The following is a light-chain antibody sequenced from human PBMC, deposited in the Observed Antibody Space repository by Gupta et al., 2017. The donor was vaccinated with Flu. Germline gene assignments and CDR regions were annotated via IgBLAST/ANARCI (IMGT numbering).Light chain of an antibody. CDR1: SSNIGNNY. J-gene: IGLJ3*02. CDR2: DDT. V-gene: IGLV1-51*02. Sequence: SLLQQPPSPPAPPAPKVTISCSGSSSNIGNNYVSWYQQFPPTAPKLLIFDDTKRPSGIPDRFSGSKSATSATLGITGLQAGEEAEYYCATCDNSMSSCVFGGGTKVTVL. CDR3: ATCDNSMSSCV.